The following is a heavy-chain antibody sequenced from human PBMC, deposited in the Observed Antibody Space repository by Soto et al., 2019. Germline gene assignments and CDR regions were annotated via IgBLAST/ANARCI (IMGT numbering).Heavy chain of an antibody. CDR2: IIPIFGTA. V-gene: IGHV1-69*01. Sequence: QVQLVQSGAEVKKPGSSVKVSCKASGGTFSSYAISWVRQAPGQGLEWMGGIIPIFGTANYAQKFQGRVTITADESTSAVYMELSSLRSEDTAVYYCARDQGGGSSWYGSWFDPWGQGTLFTVSA. CDR3: ARDQGGGSSWYGSWFDP. D-gene: IGHD6-13*01. CDR1: GGTFSSYA. J-gene: IGHJ5*02.